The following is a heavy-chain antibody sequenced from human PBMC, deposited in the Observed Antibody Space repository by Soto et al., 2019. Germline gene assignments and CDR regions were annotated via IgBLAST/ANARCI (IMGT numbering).Heavy chain of an antibody. J-gene: IGHJ4*02. Sequence: EVQLLESGGGLVQPGGSLRLSCAASGFTFSSYAMSWVRQAPGKGLEWVSAISGSGGSTYYADSVKGRFTISRDNSKNTRYLQRNSLRAEDTAVYYCAKVSRLVVPAAHFDYWGQGTLVTVSS. CDR3: AKVSRLVVPAAHFDY. V-gene: IGHV3-23*01. CDR1: GFTFSSYA. CDR2: ISGSGGST. D-gene: IGHD2-2*01.